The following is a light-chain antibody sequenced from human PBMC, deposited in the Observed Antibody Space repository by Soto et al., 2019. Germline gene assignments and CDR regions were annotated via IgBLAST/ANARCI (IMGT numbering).Light chain of an antibody. CDR2: EGS. CDR1: SSDVGGYNL. Sequence: QSALTQPASVSGSPGQSITISCTGTSSDVGGYNLVSWYQQHPGKAPKLMIYEGSKRPSGVSNRFSGSKSGNTASLTISGRQDEDEADYYCCSYAGSSTFVVFGGGTKLTVL. J-gene: IGLJ2*01. CDR3: CSYAGSSTFVV. V-gene: IGLV2-23*03.